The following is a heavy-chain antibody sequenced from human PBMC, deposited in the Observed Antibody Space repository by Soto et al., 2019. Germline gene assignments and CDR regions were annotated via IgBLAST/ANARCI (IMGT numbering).Heavy chain of an antibody. V-gene: IGHV3-48*02. CDR1: GLPFSTYS. J-gene: IGHJ4*02. CDR2: ITYSGRPI. D-gene: IGHD6-6*01. CDR3: ATGGTTSPLAD. Sequence: PGGSLRLSCAASGLPFSTYSMNWVRQAPGKGLEWISCITYSGRPIYYAYSVKGRVTISRDNAKDTLYLQLNSLRDKDKAMYYCATGGTTSPLADWGQGTLVTVSS.